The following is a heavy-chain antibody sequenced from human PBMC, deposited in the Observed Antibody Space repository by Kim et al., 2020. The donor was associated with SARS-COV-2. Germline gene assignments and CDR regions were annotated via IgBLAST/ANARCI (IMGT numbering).Heavy chain of an antibody. CDR3: ARGLWFGEFNY. V-gene: IGHV4-34*01. Sequence: SETLSLTCAVYGGSFSGYYWSWIRQPPGKGLEWIGEINHSGSTNYNPSLKSRVTISVDTSKNQFSLKLSSVTAADTAVYYCARGLWFGEFNYWGQGTLVTVSS. D-gene: IGHD3-10*01. CDR2: INHSGST. J-gene: IGHJ4*02. CDR1: GGSFSGYY.